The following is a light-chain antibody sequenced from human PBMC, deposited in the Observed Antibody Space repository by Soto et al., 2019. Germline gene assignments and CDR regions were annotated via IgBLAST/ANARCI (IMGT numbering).Light chain of an antibody. J-gene: IGLJ1*01. CDR2: EVS. CDR1: SSYVGGYNY. Sequence: QSALTQPASVSGSPGQSVTISCTGTSSYVGGYNYVSWYQQHPGKAPKLMIYEVSNRPSGVSNRFSGSKSGNTASLTISGLQAEDEADYYCSSYTSSSTLGVFGTGTKV. CDR3: SSYTSSSTLGV. V-gene: IGLV2-14*01.